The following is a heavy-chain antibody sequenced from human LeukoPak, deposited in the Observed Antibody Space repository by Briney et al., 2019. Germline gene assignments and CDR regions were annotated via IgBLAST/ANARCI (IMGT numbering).Heavy chain of an antibody. Sequence: PGGSLRLSCAASGFTFSSYEMNWVRQAPGKGLEWVSYISSSGSTIYYADSVKGRFTISRDNAKNSLYLQMNSLSAEDTAVYYCARAQWLRLVDYWGRGTLVTVSS. D-gene: IGHD5-12*01. V-gene: IGHV3-48*03. CDR2: ISSSGSTI. J-gene: IGHJ4*02. CDR3: ARAQWLRLVDY. CDR1: GFTFSSYE.